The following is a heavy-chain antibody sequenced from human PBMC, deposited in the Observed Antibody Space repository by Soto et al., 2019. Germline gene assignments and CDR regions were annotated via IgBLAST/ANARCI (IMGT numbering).Heavy chain of an antibody. J-gene: IGHJ3*02. CDR3: ARDRDSSSWDDAFDI. D-gene: IGHD6-13*01. Sequence: GGSLRLSCAASGFTFISYWMHWVLQAPWKGLVWVSRINSDGSSTSYADSVKGRFTISRDNAKNTLYLQMNSLRAEDTAVYYCARDRDSSSWDDAFDIWGQGTMVTVSS. V-gene: IGHV3-74*01. CDR2: INSDGSST. CDR1: GFTFISYW.